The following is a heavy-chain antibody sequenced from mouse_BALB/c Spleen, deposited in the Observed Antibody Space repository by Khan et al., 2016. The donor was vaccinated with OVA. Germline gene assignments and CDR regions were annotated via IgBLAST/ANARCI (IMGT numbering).Heavy chain of an antibody. CDR3: ARADRYENY. D-gene: IGHD2-14*01. Sequence: VQLKQSGAELVKPGASVKLSCTASGFNIKDTYMHWVKQRPEQGLQWIGRIDPANGNTKYDPKFQGKATITADTSSNTAYLQLSSLTYEDTAVYYCARADRYENYWGQGTTLTVSS. V-gene: IGHV14-3*02. CDR1: GFNIKDTY. CDR2: IDPANGNT. J-gene: IGHJ2*01.